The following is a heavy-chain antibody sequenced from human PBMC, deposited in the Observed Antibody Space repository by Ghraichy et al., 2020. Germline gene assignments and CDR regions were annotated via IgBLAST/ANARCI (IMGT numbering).Heavy chain of an antibody. CDR2: LSFAGLTE. D-gene: IGHD5-24*01. CDR3: AGGGRRGAYTGMDV. V-gene: IGHV3-33*05. Sequence: GGSLRLSCVSSGFSFSDYAFYWVRRAPGKGLEWVATLSFAGLTEYYADSVKGRSTISRDNSNNTVYPQMNSPRADDSAVYYCAGGGRRGAYTGMDVWGQGTTVTVSS. J-gene: IGHJ6*02. CDR1: GFSFSDYA.